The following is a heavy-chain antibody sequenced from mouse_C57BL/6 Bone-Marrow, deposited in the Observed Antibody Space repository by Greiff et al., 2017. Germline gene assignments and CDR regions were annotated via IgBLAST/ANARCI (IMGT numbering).Heavy chain of an antibody. J-gene: IGHJ4*01. CDR1: GFTFSDYY. CDR2: ISNGGGST. D-gene: IGHD2-4*01. Sequence: EVQLVESGGGLVQPGGSLKLSCAASGFTFSDYYMYWVRQTPEKRLEWVAYISNGGGSTYYPDTVKGRFTISSDHAKNTLYLQMSRLKSEDTAMYYCARLPLYYDYDGYAMDYWGQGTSVTVSS. CDR3: ARLPLYYDYDGYAMDY. V-gene: IGHV5-12*01.